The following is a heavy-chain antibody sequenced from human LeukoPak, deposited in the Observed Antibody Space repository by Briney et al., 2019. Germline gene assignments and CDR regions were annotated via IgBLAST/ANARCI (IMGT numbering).Heavy chain of an antibody. Sequence: KSSETLSLTCIVSGGSFSSHYWSWIRQSAGKGPEWIGRIHTSGSTYYNPSLESRVTISVDTSKSQFSLKLSSVTAADTAVYYCARRIVSAPAIQEGNWLDPWGQGTLVTVSS. V-gene: IGHV4-4*07. CDR3: ARRIVSAPAIQEGNWLDP. CDR1: GGSFSSHY. D-gene: IGHD2-21*02. J-gene: IGHJ5*02. CDR2: IHTSGST.